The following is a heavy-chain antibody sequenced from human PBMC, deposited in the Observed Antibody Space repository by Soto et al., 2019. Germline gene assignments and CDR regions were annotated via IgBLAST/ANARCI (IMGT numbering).Heavy chain of an antibody. J-gene: IGHJ5*02. CDR1: GFTFSSYS. CDR2: ISSSGSYI. Sequence: EVQVVESGGGLVKPGGSLRLSCAASGFTFSSYSMNWVRQAPGKGLEWVSSISSSGSYIYYTDSVKGRFTIPRDNAKNSAYLQMNSLRAEDTAVYYCAKSVAARLDWFDPWGQGTLVTVST. CDR3: AKSVAARLDWFDP. D-gene: IGHD6-6*01. V-gene: IGHV3-21*01.